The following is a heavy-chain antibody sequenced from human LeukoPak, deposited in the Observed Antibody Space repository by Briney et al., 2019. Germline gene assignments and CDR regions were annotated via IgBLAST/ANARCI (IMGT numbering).Heavy chain of an antibody. CDR1: GFTFSSYA. J-gene: IGHJ3*02. V-gene: IGHV3-23*01. CDR3: AKDRQQLADAFDI. CDR2: ISGSGGST. D-gene: IGHD6-13*01. Sequence: GGSLRLSCAASGFTFSSYAMNWVRQAPGKGLEWVSAISGSGGSTYYADSVRGRFTISRDNSKNTLYLQMNSLRAEDTAVYYCAKDRQQLADAFDIWGQGTMVTVSS.